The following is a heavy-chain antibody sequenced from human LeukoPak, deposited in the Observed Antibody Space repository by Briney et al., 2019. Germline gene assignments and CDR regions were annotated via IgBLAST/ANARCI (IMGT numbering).Heavy chain of an antibody. CDR3: ERGLHSARDAFDI. CDR2: INPSGGST. CDR1: GYTFTTYY. Sequence: SVTVSCKASGYTFTTYYMHWVRQAHGQGLEWMGIINPSGGSTIYAQKFQGRVTMTRDTSTTTAYMELSSLRSDDTAVYYCERGLHSARDAFDIWGQGTMVTVSS. J-gene: IGHJ3*02. D-gene: IGHD5-18*01. V-gene: IGHV1-46*01.